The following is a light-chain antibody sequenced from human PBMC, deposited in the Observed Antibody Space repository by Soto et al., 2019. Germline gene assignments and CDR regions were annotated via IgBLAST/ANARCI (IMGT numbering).Light chain of an antibody. CDR1: QSVSNY. CDR2: GAS. V-gene: IGKV3-20*01. CDR3: QQYGSSPTWT. Sequence: EIVMTQSLATLSVSPGERATLSCRASQSVSNYLAWYQQKPGQAPRLLIYGASTRASGIPDRFSGSGSGTDFTLTISRLEPEDSAVYYCQQYGSSPTWTFGQGTKVDIK. J-gene: IGKJ1*01.